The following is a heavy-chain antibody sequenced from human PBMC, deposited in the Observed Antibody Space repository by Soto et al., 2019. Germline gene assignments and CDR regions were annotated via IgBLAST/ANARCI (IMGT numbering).Heavy chain of an antibody. V-gene: IGHV3-74*01. CDR3: TRGPRSTSTGTGAF. CDR1: GFTFIIYW. J-gene: IGHJ4*02. Sequence: QPGGSLRLSCAASGFTFIIYWMHWVRQVPGKGPEWVSRINDDGISTNYADSVKGRFTISRDNAKNTLYLQMNALRVEDTAVYYCTRGPRSTSTGTGAFWGQGTLVTVSS. CDR2: INDDGIST. D-gene: IGHD1-1*01.